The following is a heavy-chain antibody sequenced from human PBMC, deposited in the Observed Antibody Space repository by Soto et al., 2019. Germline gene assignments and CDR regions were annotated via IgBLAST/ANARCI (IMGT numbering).Heavy chain of an antibody. D-gene: IGHD5-18*01. Sequence: EVQLVESGGGLVQPGGSLRLSCAASGVTVSSNYMSWVRQAPGKGLEWVSVIYSGGSTYYADSVKGRFTISRDNSKNTLYLQMNSLRAEDTAEYYCARHGYNSGGGYFDYWGQGTLVTVSS. CDR1: GVTVSSNY. CDR2: IYSGGST. V-gene: IGHV3-66*04. J-gene: IGHJ4*02. CDR3: ARHGYNSGGGYFDY.